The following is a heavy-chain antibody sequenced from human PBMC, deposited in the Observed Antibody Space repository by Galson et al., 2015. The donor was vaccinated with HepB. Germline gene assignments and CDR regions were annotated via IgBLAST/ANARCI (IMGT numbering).Heavy chain of an antibody. CDR3: AKPTYLWFGCDY. D-gene: IGHD3-10*01. J-gene: IGHJ4*02. V-gene: IGHV3-30*18. CDR2: ISYDGSNK. Sequence: SLRLSCAASGFTFSSYGMHWVRQAPGKGLEWVAVISYDGSNKYYADSVKGRFTISRDNSKNTLYLQMNSLRAEDTAVYYCAKPTYLWFGCDYWGQGTLVTVSS. CDR1: GFTFSSYG.